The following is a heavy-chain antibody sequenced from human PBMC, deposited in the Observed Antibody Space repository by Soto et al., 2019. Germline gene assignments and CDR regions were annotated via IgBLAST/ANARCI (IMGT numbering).Heavy chain of an antibody. D-gene: IGHD4-4*01. V-gene: IGHV1-69*12. CDR3: ARDGGVYDYSPFDY. Sequence: QVQLVQSGAEVKKPGSSVKVSCKASGGTFSSYAISWVRQAPGQGLEWMGGIIPIFSTADYAQKFQGRVTITADESTSTAYMGLSSLRSEDTAVYYCARDGGVYDYSPFDYWGQGTLVTVSS. CDR1: GGTFSSYA. J-gene: IGHJ4*02. CDR2: IIPIFSTA.